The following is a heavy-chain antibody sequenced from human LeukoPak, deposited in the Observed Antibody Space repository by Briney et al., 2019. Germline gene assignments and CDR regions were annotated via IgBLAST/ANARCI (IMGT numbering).Heavy chain of an antibody. V-gene: IGHV4-39*01. J-gene: IGHJ4*02. D-gene: IGHD3-3*01. CDR1: GGSISRSSYY. CDR3: ASRITIFGVVAYFDY. Sequence: KPSETLSLTCTVSGGSISRSSYYWGWIRQPPGKGLEWIGSIYYSGSTYYNPSLKSRVTISVDTSKNQFALKLSSVTAADTAVYYCASRITIFGVVAYFDYWGQGTLVTVSS. CDR2: IYYSGST.